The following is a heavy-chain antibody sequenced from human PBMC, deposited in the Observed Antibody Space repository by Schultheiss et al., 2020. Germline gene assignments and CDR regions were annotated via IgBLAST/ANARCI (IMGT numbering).Heavy chain of an antibody. CDR3: AHRHNGDYDN. CDR1: GFSLTTSAVG. D-gene: IGHD4-17*01. V-gene: IGHV2-5*01. CDR2: IFGNDET. J-gene: IGHJ4*02. Sequence: SGPTLVKPTQTLTLTCTFSGFSLTTSAVGVAWIRQPPGQALEWLALIFGNDETRFSTSLRYRLTITKDASKNQVVLTIINMDPADTATYYCAHRHNGDYDNWGQGTLVTVSS.